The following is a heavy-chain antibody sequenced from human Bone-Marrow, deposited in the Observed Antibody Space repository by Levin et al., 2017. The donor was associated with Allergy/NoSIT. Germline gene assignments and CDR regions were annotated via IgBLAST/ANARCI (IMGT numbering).Heavy chain of an antibody. CDR3: VRDDNASTGWYFWFDP. Sequence: ASVKVSCKTSGYTFSDHYLHWVRQAPGQGLEWMGWINPKSGGTNYAQKFLGRVTMTTDTSMNTAYMELKSLTSDDTAVYYCVRDDNASTGWYFWFDPWGQGTLVTVSS. CDR1: GYTFSDHY. CDR2: INPKSGGT. V-gene: IGHV1-2*02. J-gene: IGHJ5*02. D-gene: IGHD6-19*01.